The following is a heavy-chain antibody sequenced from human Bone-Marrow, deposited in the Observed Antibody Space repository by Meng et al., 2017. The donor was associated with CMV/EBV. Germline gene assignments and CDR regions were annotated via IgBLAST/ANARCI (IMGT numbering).Heavy chain of an antibody. CDR3: ARDASKIYYFDY. Sequence: ETLSLTCAVCGESFSGFYWTWIRQSPGKGLEWVSSISSSSSYIYYADSVKGRFTISRDNAKNSLYLQMNSLRAEDTAVYYCARDASKIYYFDYCGQGTLVTVSS. V-gene: IGHV3-21*01. CDR2: ISSSSSYI. CDR1: GESFSGFY. D-gene: IGHD2-15*01. J-gene: IGHJ4*02.